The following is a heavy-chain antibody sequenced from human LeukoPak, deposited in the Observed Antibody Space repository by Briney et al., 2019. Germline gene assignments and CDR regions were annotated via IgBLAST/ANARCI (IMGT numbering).Heavy chain of an antibody. Sequence: PGRSLRLSCATSGFTFRNYGFHWVRQAPGKGLEWVAVIWYDGSNKYYADSVKGRFTISRDDSKNTLYLQTNGLRAEDTAVYYCARDLGSTNYYFDYWAQGTLVTVSS. D-gene: IGHD3-16*01. V-gene: IGHV3-33*01. J-gene: IGHJ4*02. CDR2: IWYDGSNK. CDR1: GFTFRNYG. CDR3: ARDLGSTNYYFDY.